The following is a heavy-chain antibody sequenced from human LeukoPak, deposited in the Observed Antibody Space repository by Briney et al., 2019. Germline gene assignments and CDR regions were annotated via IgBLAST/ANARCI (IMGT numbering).Heavy chain of an antibody. CDR1: GYTLTELS. D-gene: IGHD3-3*01. V-gene: IGHV1-24*01. CDR3: ATAPRVGSTIFGDDWFDP. J-gene: IGHJ5*02. Sequence: ASVKVSCTVSGYTLTELSMHWVRQAPGNGLERMGGFDPEDGETVYAQKFQGRVTMTEDTSTDTAYMELSRLRSEDTAVYYCATAPRVGSTIFGDDWFDPWGQGTLVTVSS. CDR2: FDPEDGET.